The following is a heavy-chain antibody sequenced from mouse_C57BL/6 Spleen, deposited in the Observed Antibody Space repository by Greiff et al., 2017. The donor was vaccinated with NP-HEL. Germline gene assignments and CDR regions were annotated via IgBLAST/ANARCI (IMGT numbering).Heavy chain of an antibody. D-gene: IGHD4-1*01. Sequence: VQLQQPGAELVRPGSSVKLSCKASGYTFTSYWMHWVKQRPIQGLEWIGNIDPSDSETHYNQKFKDKATLTVDKSSSTAYMQLSSLTSEDSAVYYCARAGDWDGDYWGQGTTLTVSS. J-gene: IGHJ2*01. CDR1: GYTFTSYW. V-gene: IGHV1-52*01. CDR2: IDPSDSET. CDR3: ARAGDWDGDY.